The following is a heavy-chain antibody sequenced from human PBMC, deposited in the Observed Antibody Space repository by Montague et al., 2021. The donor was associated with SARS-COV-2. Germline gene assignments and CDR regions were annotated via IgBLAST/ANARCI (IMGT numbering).Heavy chain of an antibody. Sequence: SETLSLTCTVSGGSISSYYWSWIRQPPGKGLEWIGRIYTSGSTNYNPSLKSRVTISVDTSKNQFSLRLSSVTAADTAVYYCAREYRMELWQTNWYFGLWGRGTLVTVSS. CDR3: AREYRMELWQTNWYFGL. D-gene: IGHD3-16*01. J-gene: IGHJ2*01. CDR1: GGSISSYY. CDR2: IYTSGST. V-gene: IGHV4-4*07.